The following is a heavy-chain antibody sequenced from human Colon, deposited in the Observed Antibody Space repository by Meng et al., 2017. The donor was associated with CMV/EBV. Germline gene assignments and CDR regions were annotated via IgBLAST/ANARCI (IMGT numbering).Heavy chain of an antibody. Sequence: QVKLVQSLAEVTKAGASLKVSCKASGYTFTNYGISWVRQAPGQGLEWMGWISAYTGDTYYAQKFQGKVTMTTDTSTSTAYMELRSLRSDDTAVYYCVRESQSGSYIYLQHWGQGTLVTVSS. CDR2: ISAYTGDT. D-gene: IGHD1-26*01. CDR3: VRESQSGSYIYLQH. J-gene: IGHJ1*01. V-gene: IGHV1-18*01. CDR1: GYTFTNYG.